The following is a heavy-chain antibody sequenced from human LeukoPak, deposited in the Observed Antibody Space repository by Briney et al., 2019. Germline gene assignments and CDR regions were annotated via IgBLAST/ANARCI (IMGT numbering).Heavy chain of an antibody. V-gene: IGHV3-23*01. CDR3: AKGDYSLTFDY. CDR1: GFTLRRYF. Sequence: GGSLRLSCAASGFTLRRYFMSWVPQAPGKGLEWVSAIRGRGGSTYYADSVKGRFPISRDNSKNTLYLQMNSLRAEDTAVYYCAKGDYSLTFDYWGQGTLVTVSS. J-gene: IGHJ4*02. CDR2: IRGRGGST. D-gene: IGHD4-17*01.